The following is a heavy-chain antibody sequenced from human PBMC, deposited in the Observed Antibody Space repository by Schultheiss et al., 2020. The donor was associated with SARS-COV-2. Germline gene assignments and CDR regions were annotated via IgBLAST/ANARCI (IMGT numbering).Heavy chain of an antibody. D-gene: IGHD2-15*01. CDR3: AIVGYCSGGSCSGYYYYGMDV. CDR2: ISSNGGST. J-gene: IGHJ6*02. V-gene: IGHV3-23*01. CDR1: GFTFSSYA. Sequence: GGSLRLSCAASGFTFSSYAMSWVRQAPGKGLEYVSAISSNGGSTYYADSVKGRFTISRDNSKNTLYLQMNSLRAEDTAVYYCAIVGYCSGGSCSGYYYYGMDVWGQGTTVTVSS.